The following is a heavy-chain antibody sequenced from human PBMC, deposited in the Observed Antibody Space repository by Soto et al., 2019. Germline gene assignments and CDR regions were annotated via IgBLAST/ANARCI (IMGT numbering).Heavy chain of an antibody. D-gene: IGHD2-2*01. CDR2: INHSGST. Sequence: SETLSLTCAVYGGSFSGYYWSWIRQPPGKGLEWIGEINHSGSTNYNPSLKSRVTISVDTSKNQFSLKLSSVTAADTAVYYCARGRYCISTSCYSSFDYWGQGTLVTVSS. J-gene: IGHJ4*02. V-gene: IGHV4-34*01. CDR3: ARGRYCISTSCYSSFDY. CDR1: GGSFSGYY.